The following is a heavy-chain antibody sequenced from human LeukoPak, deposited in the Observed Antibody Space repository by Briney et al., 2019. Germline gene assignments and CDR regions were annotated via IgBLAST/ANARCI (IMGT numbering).Heavy chain of an antibody. Sequence: PGGSLRLSCAASGFTFSRYWMHWVRQAPGKGPLWVSRINSDGSSTKYADTVEGRFVISRDNSKNTLYLQMNSLRAEDTAVYYCAKAVVAFNWFDPWGQGTLVTVSS. CDR3: AKAVVAFNWFDP. CDR2: INSDGSST. D-gene: IGHD5-12*01. CDR1: GFTFSRYW. V-gene: IGHV3-74*03. J-gene: IGHJ5*02.